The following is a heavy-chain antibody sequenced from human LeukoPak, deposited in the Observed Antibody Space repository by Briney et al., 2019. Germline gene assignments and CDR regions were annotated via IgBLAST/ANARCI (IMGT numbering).Heavy chain of an antibody. CDR3: ARRKYSSSWYFDY. CDR2: IYYSGST. J-gene: IGHJ4*02. D-gene: IGHD6-13*01. Sequence: SETLSLTCTVSGRSISSSSYYWGWIRQPPGKGLEWIGSIYYSGSTYYNPSRKSPVTISVDTSKNQFSLKLSSVTAADTAVYYCARRKYSSSWYFDYWGQGTLVTVSS. CDR1: GRSISSSSYY. V-gene: IGHV4-39*01.